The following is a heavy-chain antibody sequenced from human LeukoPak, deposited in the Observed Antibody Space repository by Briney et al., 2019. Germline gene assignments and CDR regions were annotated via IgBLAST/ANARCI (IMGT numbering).Heavy chain of an antibody. CDR3: AREANSRHSSGDDAFDI. J-gene: IGHJ3*02. D-gene: IGHD6-19*01. V-gene: IGHV3-74*01. Sequence: GGSLSLSCAASGFTFSTYWMHWVRQAPGKGLVWVSRINGEGRSTSYADSVKGRFTISRDNAKNTLYLQMNSLRAEDTAVYYCAREANSRHSSGDDAFDIWGQGTMVTVSS. CDR1: GFTFSTYW. CDR2: INGEGRST.